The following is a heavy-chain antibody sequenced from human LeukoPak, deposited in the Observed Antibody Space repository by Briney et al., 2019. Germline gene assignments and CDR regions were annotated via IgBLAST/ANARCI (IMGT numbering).Heavy chain of an antibody. Sequence: ASVKVSCKASGYTFSSYDINWVRQAAGQGLEWMGWKNPKTGNTGFSQKFQGRVTITRDTSISTAYMELSRLTSEDTGVYYCTRGLPRDGLVVIAAANEYWGQGSLVTVSS. V-gene: IGHV1-8*03. CDR3: TRGLPRDGLVVIAAANEY. CDR1: GYTFSSYD. J-gene: IGHJ4*02. D-gene: IGHD2-2*01. CDR2: KNPKTGNT.